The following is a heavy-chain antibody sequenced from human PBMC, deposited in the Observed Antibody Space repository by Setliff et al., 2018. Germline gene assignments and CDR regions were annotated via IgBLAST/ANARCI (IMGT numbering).Heavy chain of an antibody. D-gene: IGHD3-22*01. CDR3: ATGPRDSRNYLTWLGS. V-gene: IGHV3-15*01. CDR2: IKSSREGETS. J-gene: IGHJ5*01. Sequence: GGSLRLSCSVSGITFINAWMTWVRQAPGKGPEWVGRIKSSREGETSDYGAPAKGRFTISRDDSNQMIFLQMHNLKPEDTGFYYCATGPRDSRNYLTWLGSWGQGTLVTVSS. CDR1: GITFINAW.